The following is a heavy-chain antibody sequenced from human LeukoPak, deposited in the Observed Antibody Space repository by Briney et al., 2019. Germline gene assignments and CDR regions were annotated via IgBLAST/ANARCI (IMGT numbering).Heavy chain of an antibody. Sequence: SVKVSCKASGGTFSSYAISWVRQAPGQGLEWMGRIIPILGIANYAQKFQGRVTITADKYTSTAYMELSSLRSEDTAVYYCAREWSVYYDSSGYLDYWGQGTLVTVSS. V-gene: IGHV1-69*04. D-gene: IGHD3-22*01. J-gene: IGHJ4*02. CDR2: IIPILGIA. CDR1: GGTFSSYA. CDR3: AREWSVYYDSSGYLDY.